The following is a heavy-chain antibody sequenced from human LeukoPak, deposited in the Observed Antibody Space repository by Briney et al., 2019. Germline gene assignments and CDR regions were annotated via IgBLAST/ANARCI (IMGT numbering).Heavy chain of an antibody. D-gene: IGHD6-13*01. J-gene: IGHJ4*02. CDR3: AKDPRGQQLV. Sequence: PGGSLRLSCAASGFTFSSYGMSWVRQAPGKGLEWVSAISGSGGSTYYADSLKGRFTISRDNSKNTLYLQMNSLRVEDTAVYYCAKDPRGQQLVWGQGTLVTVSS. V-gene: IGHV3-23*01. CDR1: GFTFSSYG. CDR2: ISGSGGST.